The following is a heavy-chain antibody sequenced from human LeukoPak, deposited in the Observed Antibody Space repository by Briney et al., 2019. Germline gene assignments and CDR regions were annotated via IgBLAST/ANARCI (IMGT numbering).Heavy chain of an antibody. D-gene: IGHD5-18*01. J-gene: IGHJ6*03. V-gene: IGHV3-74*01. CDR2: IKSDESIT. Sequence: GGSLRLSCEASGFTFRSYWMHWVRQAPGKGLVWVSRIKSDESITTYADSVKGRFTISRDNAKNTLYLQMNSLRAEDTAVYYCAKGGPWIHDFYYYMDVWGKGTTVTVSS. CDR3: AKGGPWIHDFYYYMDV. CDR1: GFTFRSYW.